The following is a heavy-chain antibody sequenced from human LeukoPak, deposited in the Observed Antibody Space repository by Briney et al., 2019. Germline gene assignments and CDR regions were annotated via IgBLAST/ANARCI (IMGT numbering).Heavy chain of an antibody. J-gene: IGHJ4*02. V-gene: IGHV3-23*01. CDR2: ISGGAGGA. CDR3: AKDGGYGSGSYYPDY. Sequence: PGGSLRLSCAASGFTFSSYAMNWVRQAPGKGLEWVSSISGGAGGAAYADSVKGRFTMSRDNSKNTLYLQMSSLRAEDTAVYYCAKDGGYGSGSYYPDYWGQGTLVTVSS. CDR1: GFTFSSYA. D-gene: IGHD3-10*01.